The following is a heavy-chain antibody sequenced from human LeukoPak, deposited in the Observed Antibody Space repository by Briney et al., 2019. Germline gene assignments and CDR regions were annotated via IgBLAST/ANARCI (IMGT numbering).Heavy chain of an antibody. D-gene: IGHD3-10*01. CDR3: AKGPYYYGSGNLFDY. CDR1: GFTFSSYA. CDR2: ISGSGGST. J-gene: IGHJ4*02. V-gene: IGHV3-23*01. Sequence: GGSLRLSCAASGFTFSSYAMSWVRQAPGKGLEWVSAISGSGGSTYYADSAKGRFTISRDNSKNTLYLQMNSLRAEDTAVYYCAKGPYYYGSGNLFDYWGQGTLVTVSS.